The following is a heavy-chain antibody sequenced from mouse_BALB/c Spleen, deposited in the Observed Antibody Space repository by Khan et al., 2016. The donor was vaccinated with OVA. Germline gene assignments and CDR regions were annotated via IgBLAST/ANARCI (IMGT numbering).Heavy chain of an antibody. CDR1: GYTFTNYW. J-gene: IGHJ3*01. CDR2: IFPGTGTT. Sequence: VQLRESGAELVKPGASVKLSCKTSGYTFTNYWIQWVKQRPGQGLGWIGEIFPGTGTTYYNENFKAKATLTIDTSSSTAYMQLSSLTSEDSAVYFCARGYFGNYEFAYWGQGTLVTVSA. V-gene: IGHV1S132*01. D-gene: IGHD2-1*01. CDR3: ARGYFGNYEFAY.